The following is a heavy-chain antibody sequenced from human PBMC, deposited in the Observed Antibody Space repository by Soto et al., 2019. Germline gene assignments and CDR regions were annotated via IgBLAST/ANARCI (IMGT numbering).Heavy chain of an antibody. CDR3: TTDLGYCSGDSCYAWFDP. J-gene: IGHJ5*02. V-gene: IGHV3-15*01. Sequence: EVQLVESGGGLVKPGGSLRLSCAASGFTFSNAWMSWVRQAPGKGREWGGRIKSKTDGGTTDYAAPVKGRFTISRDDSKNTLYLRMNSLKTEDTAVYYCTTDLGYCSGDSCYAWFDPWGQGTLVTVSS. D-gene: IGHD2-15*01. CDR1: GFTFSNAW. CDR2: IKSKTDGGTT.